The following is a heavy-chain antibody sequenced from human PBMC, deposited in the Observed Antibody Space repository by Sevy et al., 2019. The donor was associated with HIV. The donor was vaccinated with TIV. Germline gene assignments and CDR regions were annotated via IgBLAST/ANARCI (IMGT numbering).Heavy chain of an antibody. CDR2: ISYDKSNK. CDR3: ARDRSRRFYYYGMDV. Sequence: GGSLRLSCAASGFTFSSYSMHWVRQAPGKGLEWVAVISYDKSNKFYADSVKGRFTISRDNSKNTLYVQMNSLRVDDTAVYYCARDRSRRFYYYGMDVWGQGTSVTVSS. V-gene: IGHV3-30-3*01. J-gene: IGHJ6*02. CDR1: GFTFSSYS.